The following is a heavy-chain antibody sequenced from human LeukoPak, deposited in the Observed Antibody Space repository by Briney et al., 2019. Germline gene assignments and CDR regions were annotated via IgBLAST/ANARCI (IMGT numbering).Heavy chain of an antibody. J-gene: IGHJ4*02. CDR2: IYTSGST. D-gene: IGHD6-19*01. V-gene: IGHV4-61*02. Sequence: SETLSLTCTVSGGSISSGSYYWSWIRQPAGKGLEWIGRIYTSGSTNYNPSLKSRVTISVDTSKNQFSLKLSSVTAADTAVYYCASTYSSGWYVNYWGQGTLVTVSS. CDR1: GGSISSGSYY. CDR3: ASTYSSGWYVNY.